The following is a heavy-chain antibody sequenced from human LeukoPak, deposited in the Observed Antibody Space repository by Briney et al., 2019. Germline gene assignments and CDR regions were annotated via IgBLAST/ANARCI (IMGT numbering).Heavy chain of an antibody. CDR3: ARHGYYGSEIDY. Sequence: SEALSLTCTVSGGXISSSSYYWGWIRQPPGMGLEWIGNMYYSGSTYYNPSLKSRVTISADTSKNQFSLKLTSVTAADTAVYYCARHGYYGSEIDYWGQGTLVTVSS. J-gene: IGHJ4*02. CDR1: GGXISSSSYY. CDR2: MYYSGST. D-gene: IGHD3-10*01. V-gene: IGHV4-39*01.